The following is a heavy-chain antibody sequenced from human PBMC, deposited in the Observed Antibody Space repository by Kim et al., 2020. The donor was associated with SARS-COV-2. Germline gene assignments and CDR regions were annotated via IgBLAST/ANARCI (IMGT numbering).Heavy chain of an antibody. CDR3: ARDRREVPTRSYNWFDP. CDR1: GFTFSSYG. CDR2: ISNSGGTT. V-gene: IGHV3-23*01. D-gene: IGHD1-26*01. J-gene: IGHJ5*02. Sequence: GGSLRLSCAASGFTFSSYGMSWVRQAPGKGLEWVSCISNSGGTTYYADSVKGRFTISRDNSKNTLYLQMSSLRAEDAAVYYCARDRREVPTRSYNWFDPWGQGTLVTVSS.